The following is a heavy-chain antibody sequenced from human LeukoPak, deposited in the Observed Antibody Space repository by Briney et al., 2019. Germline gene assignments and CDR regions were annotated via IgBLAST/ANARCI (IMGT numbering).Heavy chain of an antibody. CDR3: AREVRNDLDY. V-gene: IGHV4-4*07. Sequence: SETLSLTCTVAGGSISSYYWSLIRQPAGKGLEWIGRIYTRVSTNYNPSLKSRVTMSVDTSKNQFSLKMSSVTAADTAVYYCAREVRNDLDYWGQGTLVTVSS. J-gene: IGHJ4*02. D-gene: IGHD1-1*01. CDR2: IYTRVST. CDR1: GGSISSYY.